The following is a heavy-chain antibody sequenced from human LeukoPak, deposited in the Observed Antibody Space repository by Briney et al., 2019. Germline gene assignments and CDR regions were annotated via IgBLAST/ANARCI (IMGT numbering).Heavy chain of an antibody. CDR3: ARGWGNWGLYYYFDY. D-gene: IGHD7-27*01. Sequence: PSETLSLTCTVSGGSISSYYWSWIRQPPGKGLEWIGYIYYSGSTYYNPSLKSRVTISVDTSKNQFSLKLSSVTAADTAVYYCARGWGNWGLYYYFDYWGQGTLVTVSS. V-gene: IGHV4-59*01. J-gene: IGHJ4*02. CDR2: IYYSGST. CDR1: GGSISSYY.